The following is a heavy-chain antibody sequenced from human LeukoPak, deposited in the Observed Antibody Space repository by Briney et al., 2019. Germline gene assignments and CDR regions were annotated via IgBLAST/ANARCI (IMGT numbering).Heavy chain of an antibody. CDR3: AKHVITSYYYMDV. D-gene: IGHD1-14*01. CDR2: IYYSGST. CDR1: GGSISSSSYD. J-gene: IGHJ6*03. Sequence: SETLSLTCTVSGGSISSSSYDWGWIRQPPGKGLEWIGSIYYSGSTYYNPSLKSRVTISVDTSKNQFSLKLSSVTAADTAVYYCAKHVITSYYYMDVWGKGTTVTVSS. V-gene: IGHV4-39*01.